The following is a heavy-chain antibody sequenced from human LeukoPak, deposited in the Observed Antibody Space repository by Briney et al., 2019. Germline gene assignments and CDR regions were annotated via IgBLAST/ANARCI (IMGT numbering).Heavy chain of an antibody. V-gene: IGHV4-39*01. D-gene: IGHD2-15*01. CDR1: GDSISSNDYY. J-gene: IGHJ5*02. CDR2: IYYGGST. CDR3: ARALGYCSGGSCTRGYNWFDP. Sequence: SETLSLTCTVSGDSISSNDYYWGWIRQPPGKGLEWIGSIYYGGSTYYNPSLKSRVIISVDTSMNQFSLKLSFVTTADTAVYYCARALGYCSGGSCTRGYNWFDPWGQGTLVTVPS.